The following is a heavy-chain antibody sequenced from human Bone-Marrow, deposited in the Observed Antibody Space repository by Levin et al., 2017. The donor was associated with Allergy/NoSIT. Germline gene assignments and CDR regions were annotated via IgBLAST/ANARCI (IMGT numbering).Heavy chain of an antibody. D-gene: IGHD3/OR15-3a*01. J-gene: IGHJ3*02. CDR2: ISYDGDFT. CDR3: AKVRRGLDAFEI. CDR1: GFSFRSYG. V-gene: IGHV3-30*18. Sequence: GESLKISCAASGFSFRSYGMHWVRQAPGKGLEWVGLISYDGDFTFYGDSVKGRFTISRDNSNNTLFLQMDSLSAEDTALYYCAKVRRGLDAFEIWGQGTMVTVSS.